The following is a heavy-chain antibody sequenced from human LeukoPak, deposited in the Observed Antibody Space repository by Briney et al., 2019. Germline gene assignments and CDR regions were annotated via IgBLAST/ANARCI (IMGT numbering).Heavy chain of an antibody. CDR3: ARGYNWNYDAFDI. D-gene: IGHD1-7*01. J-gene: IGHJ3*02. Sequence: HAASVKVSCKASGYTFTSFDINWVRQATGQGLEWMGWMNPNSGNTGSAQKFQGRVTITWNPSISTAYMELSSLRSEDTAVYYCARGYNWNYDAFDIWGQGTMVTVSS. CDR1: GYTFTSFD. CDR2: MNPNSGNT. V-gene: IGHV1-8*03.